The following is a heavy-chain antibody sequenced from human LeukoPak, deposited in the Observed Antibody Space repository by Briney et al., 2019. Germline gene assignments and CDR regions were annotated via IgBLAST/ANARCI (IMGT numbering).Heavy chain of an antibody. J-gene: IGHJ5*02. D-gene: IGHD5-18*01. V-gene: IGHV3-30*02. CDR1: GFTFSSYG. CDR3: AKGSPGGYSNGRDWFDP. CDR2: IRYDGSNK. Sequence: GGSLRLSCAASGFTFSSYGMHWVRQAPGKGLEWVAFIRYDGSNKYYADSVKGRFTISRDNSKNTLYLQMNSLRAEDTAVYYCAKGSPGGYSNGRDWFDPWGQGTLVTVSS.